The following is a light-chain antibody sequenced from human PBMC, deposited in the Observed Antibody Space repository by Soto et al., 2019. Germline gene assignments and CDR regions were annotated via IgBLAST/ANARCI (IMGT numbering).Light chain of an antibody. J-gene: IGKJ4*01. V-gene: IGKV3-20*01. CDR3: HQYGSSPLT. CDR2: GAS. CDR1: QSVSSSY. Sequence: EIVLTQSPGTLSLSPGERATLSCRASQSVSSSYLAWYQQKPGQAPRLLIYGASSRATGIPDRFSGSGSGTDFTLIISRLEHEDFVVYYCHQYGSSPLTFGGGTKLEIK.